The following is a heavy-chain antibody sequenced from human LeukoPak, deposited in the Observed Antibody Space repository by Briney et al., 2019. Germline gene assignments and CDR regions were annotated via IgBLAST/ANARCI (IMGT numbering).Heavy chain of an antibody. CDR3: ARDPRLIGTTKLRSHAFDI. V-gene: IGHV3-74*01. D-gene: IGHD1-7*01. Sequence: GGSLRLSCAATGFTFSTYWMQWVRQAPGQGLVWVSRINSDGSSTSYADSVKGRFTISRDNAKNTLYLQMDSLRAEDTAVYYCARDPRLIGTTKLRSHAFDIWGRGTMVTVSS. CDR1: GFTFSTYW. J-gene: IGHJ3*02. CDR2: INSDGSST.